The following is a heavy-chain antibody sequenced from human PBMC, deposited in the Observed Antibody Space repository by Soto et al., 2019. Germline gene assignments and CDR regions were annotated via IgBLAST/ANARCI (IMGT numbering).Heavy chain of an antibody. CDR3: ARGDYPYYYYGMDV. V-gene: IGHV4-61*01. CDR2: IYYSGTT. CDR1: GGSVSSGSYY. Sequence: QVQLQESGPGLVKPSETLSLTCTVSGGSVSSGSYYWSWIRQPPGKGLEWIGYIYYSGTTNYNHSLKSRVTISVDTSKNQFSLKLSSVTAADTAVYYCARGDYPYYYYGMDVWGQGTTVTVSS. D-gene: IGHD4-17*01. J-gene: IGHJ6*02.